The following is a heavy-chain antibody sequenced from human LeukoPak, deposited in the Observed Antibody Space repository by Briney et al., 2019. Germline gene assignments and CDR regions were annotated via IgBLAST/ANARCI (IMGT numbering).Heavy chain of an antibody. V-gene: IGHV3-53*01. Sequence: GGSLRLSCAASAFSVSSNYIIWVRQAPGKGPEWVSVIYSGGSSYYADSVKGRFTISRDKSTNTVYLQMNSLSAEDTAIYYCARVASTSPYFYGMDVWGQGTTVTVSS. J-gene: IGHJ6*02. CDR1: AFSVSSNY. CDR3: ARVASTSPYFYGMDV. CDR2: IYSGGSS.